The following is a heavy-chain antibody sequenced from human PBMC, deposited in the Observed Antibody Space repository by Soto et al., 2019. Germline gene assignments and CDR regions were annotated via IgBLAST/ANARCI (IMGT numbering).Heavy chain of an antibody. J-gene: IGHJ4*02. D-gene: IGHD1-7*01. CDR3: ARGIAVTSPYLDY. V-gene: IGHV3-21*01. CDR1: GFFFSSYS. Sequence: GGSLRLSCAASGFFFSSYSMNWVRQAPGRGLEWVSSISSRSSYINYADSLKGRFTISRDNAKNSLSLEMSSLRDEDTAVYYCARGIAVTSPYLDYWGRGTLVTVSS. CDR2: ISSRSSYI.